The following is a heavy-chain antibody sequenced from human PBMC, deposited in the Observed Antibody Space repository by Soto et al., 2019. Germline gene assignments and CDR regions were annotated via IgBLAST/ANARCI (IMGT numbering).Heavy chain of an antibody. V-gene: IGHV5-10-1*01. CDR3: ARPSRVDTAMVGTYYYGMDV. J-gene: IGHJ6*02. CDR2: IDPSDSYT. D-gene: IGHD5-18*01. Sequence: PGESLKISCKGSGYSFTSYWISWVRQXPGKGLEWMGRIDPSDSYTNYSPSFQGHVTISADKSISTAYLQWSSLKASDTAMYYCARPSRVDTAMVGTYYYGMDVWGQGTTVTVS. CDR1: GYSFTSYW.